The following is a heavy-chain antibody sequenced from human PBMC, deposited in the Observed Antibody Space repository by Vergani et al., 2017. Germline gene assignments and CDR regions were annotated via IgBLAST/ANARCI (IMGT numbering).Heavy chain of an antibody. J-gene: IGHJ6*02. V-gene: IGHV4-61*02. Sequence: QVQLQESGPGLVKPSQTLSLTCTVSGGSIRSGSYYWSWIRQPAGKGLEWIGRIYTSGSTNYNPSLKSRVTMSVDTSKNQFSLKLSSVTAADTAVYYCARQNILGNYYYGMDVWGQGTTVTVSS. CDR2: IYTSGST. CDR1: GGSIRSGSYY. CDR3: ARQNILGNYYYGMDV. D-gene: IGHD3-9*01.